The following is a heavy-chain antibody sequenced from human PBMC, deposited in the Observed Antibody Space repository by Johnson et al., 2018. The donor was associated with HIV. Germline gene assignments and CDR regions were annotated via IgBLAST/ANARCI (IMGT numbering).Heavy chain of an antibody. CDR3: GFDI. CDR2: IKQDGSET. CDR1: GFTFSDYG. Sequence: VQLVESGGGVVQPGRSLRLSCAVSGFTFSDYGMHWVRQAPGKGLEWVAKIKQDGSETYYVDSVKGRFPISRDNAKNLLFLQMNSLRAEDTAVYYCGFDIWGQGTMVTVSS. J-gene: IGHJ3*02. V-gene: IGHV3-7*05.